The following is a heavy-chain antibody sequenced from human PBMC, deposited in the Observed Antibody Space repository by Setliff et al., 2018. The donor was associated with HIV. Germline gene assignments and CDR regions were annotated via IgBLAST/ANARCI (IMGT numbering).Heavy chain of an antibody. J-gene: IGHJ4*01. V-gene: IGHV3-23*01. CDR1: GFTFNTYA. Sequence: PGGSLRLSCAASGFTFNTYAMSWVRQAPGKGLEWVSVISGSGGSTFYADSVKGRFTISRDNSKYTLYLQMNRLRVEDTAVYYCAKDGISGGAYPPYYFDYWGHGTLVTVSS. D-gene: IGHD2-15*01. CDR2: ISGSGGST. CDR3: AKDGISGGAYPPYYFDY.